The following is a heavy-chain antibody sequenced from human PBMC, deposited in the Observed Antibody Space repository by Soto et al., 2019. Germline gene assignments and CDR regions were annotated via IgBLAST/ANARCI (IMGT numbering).Heavy chain of an antibody. CDR2: IDPSDSYT. CDR3: DSGENQMVSADDAFDI. V-gene: IGHV5-10-1*01. D-gene: IGHD3-10*01. CDR1: GYSVTSYW. J-gene: IGHJ3*02. Sequence: PGGSLKISYRFSGYSVTSYWIVLVLQVPGKGLEWMGRIDPSDSYTNYSPSFQGHVTISADKSISTAYLQWSSLKASDTAMYYCDSGENQMVSADDAFDIWGQGTMVTVSS.